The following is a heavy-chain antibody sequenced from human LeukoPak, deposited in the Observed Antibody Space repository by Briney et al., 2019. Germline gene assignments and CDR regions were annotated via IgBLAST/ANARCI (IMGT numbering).Heavy chain of an antibody. Sequence: SETLSLTCTVSGGSISSYYWSWIRQPAGKGLEWIGRIYTSGSTNYNPSLKSRVTISVDTSKNQFSLKLSSVTAADTAVYYCASSGEISYSSGKNFDYWGQGTLVTVSS. CDR2: IYTSGST. J-gene: IGHJ4*02. V-gene: IGHV4-4*07. CDR1: GGSISSYY. CDR3: ASSGEISYSSGKNFDY. D-gene: IGHD6-19*01.